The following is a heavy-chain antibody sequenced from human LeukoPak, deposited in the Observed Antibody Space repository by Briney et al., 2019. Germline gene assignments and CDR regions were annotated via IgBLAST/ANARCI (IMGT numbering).Heavy chain of an antibody. D-gene: IGHD4-23*01. CDR3: ARRGSLHSPANP. Sequence: SETLSLTCTVSGGFISSSNYYRDWIRQPPGKGLEWIGSIYYSGNTYYNPSLKGRVTISVDTSKNQFSLKLTSVTASDTALYYRARRGSLHSPANPWGQGTLVTVSS. V-gene: IGHV4-39*01. CDR2: IYYSGNT. CDR1: GGFISSSNYY. J-gene: IGHJ5*02.